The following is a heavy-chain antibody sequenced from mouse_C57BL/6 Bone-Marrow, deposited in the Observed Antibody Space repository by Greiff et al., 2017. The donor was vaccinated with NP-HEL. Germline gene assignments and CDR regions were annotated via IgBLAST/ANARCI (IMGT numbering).Heavy chain of an antibody. CDR2: IHPNSGST. V-gene: IGHV1-64*01. Sequence: QVQLQQPGAELVKPGASVKLSCKASGYTFTSYWMHWVKQRPGQGLEWIGMIHPNSGSTNYNEKFKSKATLTVDKSSSTAYMQLSSLTSEDSAVYYCASQLLLTWFAYWGQGTLVTVSA. J-gene: IGHJ3*01. CDR3: ASQLLLTWFAY. CDR1: GYTFTSYW. D-gene: IGHD1-1*01.